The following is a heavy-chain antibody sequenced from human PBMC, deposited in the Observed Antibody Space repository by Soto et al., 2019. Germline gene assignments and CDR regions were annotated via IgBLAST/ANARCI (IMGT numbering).Heavy chain of an antibody. V-gene: IGHV3-30*18. J-gene: IGHJ4*02. CDR3: AKRSTVAGRGIDY. Sequence: QVHLVESGGGVVQPGTSLRLSCAASGFTFTNYGMHWVRQAPGKGLEWVAAMKYDGSIKYYADSVKGRFTISREDSKNTLYLQMNSLSAEDTAVYYCAKRSTVAGRGIDYWGQGTLVTVSS. D-gene: IGHD6-19*01. CDR1: GFTFTNYG. CDR2: MKYDGSIK.